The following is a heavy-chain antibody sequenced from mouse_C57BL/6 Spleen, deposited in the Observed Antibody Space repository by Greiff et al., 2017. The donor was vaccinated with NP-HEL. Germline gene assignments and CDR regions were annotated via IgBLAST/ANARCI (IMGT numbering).Heavy chain of an antibody. Sequence: VQLQQSGAELVRPGASVKLSCKASGYTFTDYYINWVKQRPGQGLEWIARIYPGSGNTYYNEKFKGKATLTAEKSSSTAYMQLSSLTSEDSAVSFCARGGYYSNHGYFDVWGTGTTVTVSS. CDR3: ARGGYYSNHGYFDV. CDR1: GYTFTDYY. CDR2: IYPGSGNT. D-gene: IGHD2-5*01. J-gene: IGHJ1*03. V-gene: IGHV1-76*01.